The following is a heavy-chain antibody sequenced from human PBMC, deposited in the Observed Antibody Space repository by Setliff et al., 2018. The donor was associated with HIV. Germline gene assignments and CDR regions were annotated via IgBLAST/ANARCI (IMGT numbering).Heavy chain of an antibody. CDR1: GGSIISGSYY. V-gene: IGHV4-61*09. D-gene: IGHD3-3*01. CDR2: IYTSGST. J-gene: IGHJ4*02. Sequence: PSETLSLTCSVSGGSIISGSYYWSWIRQPAGKGLEWIGHIYTSGSTNYNPSLKSRVTISVDMSNNQFSLKATSVTAADTAVYYCMRGRSITIFGVAYFDFWGQGTQVTVSS. CDR3: MRGRSITIFGVAYFDF.